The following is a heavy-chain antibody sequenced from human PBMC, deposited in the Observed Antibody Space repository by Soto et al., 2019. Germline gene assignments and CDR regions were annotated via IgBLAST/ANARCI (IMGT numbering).Heavy chain of an antibody. CDR3: AKGRDGYNWNLYYYHGMDV. CDR2: ISGSGGST. D-gene: IGHD1-7*01. Sequence: GGSLRLSCAASGFTFSSYAMSWVRQAPGKGLEWVSAISGSGGSTYYADSVKGRFTISRDNSKNTLYLQMNSLRAEDTAVYYCAKGRDGYNWNLYYYHGMDVWGQGTTVTVSS. CDR1: GFTFSSYA. J-gene: IGHJ6*02. V-gene: IGHV3-23*01.